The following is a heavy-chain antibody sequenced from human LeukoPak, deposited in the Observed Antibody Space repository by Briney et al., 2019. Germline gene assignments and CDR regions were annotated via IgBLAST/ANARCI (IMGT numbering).Heavy chain of an antibody. J-gene: IGHJ4*02. CDR2: IYCSGST. V-gene: IGHV4-59*01. CDR3: ASSDSSSWHRPFDY. Sequence: SETLSFTCTVSGGSISSDYWSWIRQPPGKGLEWIGCIYCSGSTNYNPSLKSRVTISVDTSKNQFSLKLSSVTAADTAVYYCASSDSSSWHRPFDYWGQGTLVTVSS. CDR1: GGSISSDY. D-gene: IGHD6-13*01.